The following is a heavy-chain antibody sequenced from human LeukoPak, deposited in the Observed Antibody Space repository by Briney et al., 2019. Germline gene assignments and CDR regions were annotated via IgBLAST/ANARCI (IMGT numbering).Heavy chain of an antibody. D-gene: IGHD3-22*01. J-gene: IGHJ5*02. CDR2: IYYSGST. V-gene: IGHV4-59*01. CDR1: GGSISSYY. CDR3: ASGVRHYYDSSGYYEWFDP. Sequence: SETLSLTCTVSGGSISSYYWSWLRQPPGKGLEWIGYIYYSGSTNYNPSLKSRVTISVDTSKNQFSLKLSSVTAADTAVYYCASGVRHYYDSSGYYEWFDPWGQGTLVTVSS.